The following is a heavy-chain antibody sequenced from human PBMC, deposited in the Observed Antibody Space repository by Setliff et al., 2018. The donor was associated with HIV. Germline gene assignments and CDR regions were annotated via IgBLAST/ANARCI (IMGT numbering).Heavy chain of an antibody. V-gene: IGHV4-31*03. Sequence: SETLSLTCTVSGGSIMSDGYYWNWIRQRPGKGLEWIGYIYNRGYTYYNPSLKSRVTTSIDTSQNQFSLKLSSVTVADTAVYYCAGMFFYGSGSKSDFDYWGQGTQVTVSS. CDR3: AGMFFYGSGSKSDFDY. J-gene: IGHJ4*02. CDR2: IYNRGYT. CDR1: GGSIMSDGYY. D-gene: IGHD3-10*01.